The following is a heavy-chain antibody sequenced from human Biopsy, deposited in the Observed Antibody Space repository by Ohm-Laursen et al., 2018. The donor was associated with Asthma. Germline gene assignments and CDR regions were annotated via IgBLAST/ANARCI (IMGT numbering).Heavy chain of an antibody. CDR3: ARRAPPGIVVPPVGGGMDV. V-gene: IGHV4-59*01. D-gene: IGHD2-2*01. Sequence: SETLSLTCTVSGFPIIIYYFILILQPPFNLLYFIGYIYYIVITNYNPSLKIRVTISVDTSKNQFSLKLSSVTAADTAVYYCARRAPPGIVVPPVGGGMDVWGQGTTVTVSS. J-gene: IGHJ6*02. CDR2: IYYIVIT. CDR1: GFPIIIYY.